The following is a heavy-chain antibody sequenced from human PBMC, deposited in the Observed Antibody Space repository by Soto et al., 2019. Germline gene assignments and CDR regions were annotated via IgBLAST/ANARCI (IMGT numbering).Heavy chain of an antibody. CDR1: GGSISSYY. J-gene: IGHJ3*02. V-gene: IGHV4-59*01. Sequence: PSETLSLTCTVSGGSISSYYWSWIRQPPGKGLEWIGYIYYSGSTNYNPSLKSRVTISVDTSKNQFFLKLSSVTAADTAVYYCARDRSSGWYEGADAFDIWGQGTMVTVSS. CDR3: ARDRSSGWYEGADAFDI. CDR2: IYYSGST. D-gene: IGHD6-19*01.